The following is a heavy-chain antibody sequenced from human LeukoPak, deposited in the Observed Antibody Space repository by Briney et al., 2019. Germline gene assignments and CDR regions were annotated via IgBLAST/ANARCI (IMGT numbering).Heavy chain of an antibody. D-gene: IGHD1-26*01. J-gene: IGHJ4*02. CDR1: GGSISSSSYY. CDR2: IYYSGST. Sequence: SETLSLTCTVSGGSISSSSYYWGWMRQPPGKGLEWIGSIYYSGSTYYNPSLKSRVTISVDTSKNQFSLKLSSVTAADTAVYYCARRIVGATGDFDYWGQGTLVTVSS. V-gene: IGHV4-39*01. CDR3: ARRIVGATGDFDY.